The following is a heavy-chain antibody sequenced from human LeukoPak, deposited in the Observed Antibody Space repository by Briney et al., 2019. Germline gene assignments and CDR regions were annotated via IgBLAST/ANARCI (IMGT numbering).Heavy chain of an antibody. CDR1: AGSITNSDYY. CDR2: IYYTGRT. V-gene: IGHV4-39*01. CDR3: GRLDDYDYSAW. Sequence: SETLSLTCIVSAGSITNSDYYWDWIRQSPGKGLEWIGSIYYTGRTYYNPSLKSRVTISVDTIKNQFSLKLTSVTAADTAVYFCGRLDDYDYSAWWGQGILVTVSS. D-gene: IGHD3-22*01. J-gene: IGHJ4*02.